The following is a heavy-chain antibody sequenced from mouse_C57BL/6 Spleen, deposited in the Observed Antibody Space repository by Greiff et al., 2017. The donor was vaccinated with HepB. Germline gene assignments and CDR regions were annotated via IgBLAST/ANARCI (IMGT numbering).Heavy chain of an antibody. D-gene: IGHD3-3*01. V-gene: IGHV7-3*01. J-gene: IGHJ3*01. CDR3: ARYSRDGGFAY. CDR2: IRNKANGYTT. CDR1: GFTFTDYY. Sequence: EVQLVESGGGLVQPGGSLSLSCAASGFTFTDYYMSWVRQPPGKALEWLGFIRNKANGYTTEYSASVQGRFTISRANSQSILYLQMNALRAEDSAAYSCARYSRDGGFAYWGQGTLVTVSA.